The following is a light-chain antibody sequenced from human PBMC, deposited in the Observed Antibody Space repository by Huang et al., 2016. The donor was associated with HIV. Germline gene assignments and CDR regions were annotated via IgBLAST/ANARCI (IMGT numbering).Light chain of an antibody. CDR2: DAS. Sequence: DIQMTQSPSSLSASVKDRVTITCQASQDISHYLNWYQQKPGKAPKLLNYDASSLETGVQSRFSGSGSGTDFTFTISSLQPEDIATYYCQQYESLPPTFGQGTRLDIK. CDR3: QQYESLPPT. J-gene: IGKJ5*01. V-gene: IGKV1-33*01. CDR1: QDISHY.